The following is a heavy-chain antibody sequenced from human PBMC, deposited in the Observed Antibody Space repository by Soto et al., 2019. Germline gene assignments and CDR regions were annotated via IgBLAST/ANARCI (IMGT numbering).Heavy chain of an antibody. J-gene: IGHJ5*02. CDR1: GTSIRGYY. D-gene: IGHD4-17*01. Sequence: PSETLSLTCSVSGTSIRGYYWTWIRQPPGKGLEWIGYIYYTGTTKYNPSLKSRVTISVDTSKNQFSLKLSSVTAADTAVYYCARGATVTTDGGNWFDPWGQGTLVTVSS. CDR3: ARGATVTTDGGNWFDP. V-gene: IGHV4-59*08. CDR2: IYYTGTT.